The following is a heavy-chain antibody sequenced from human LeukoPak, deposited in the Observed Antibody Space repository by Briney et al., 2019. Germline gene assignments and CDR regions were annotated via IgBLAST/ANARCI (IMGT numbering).Heavy chain of an antibody. CDR2: ISRNSRHV. J-gene: IGHJ1*01. CDR1: GFTSSDYS. V-gene: IGHV3-21*01. Sequence: AGGSLRLSCAASGFTSSDYSMNWVRQAPGKGLEWVSSISRNSRHVYYGGSVWGRFTISRDDARNSLFLEMNSLRAEDMAVYYCVRDFMGMGGTTAYLHYWGQGTLVTVSS. D-gene: IGHD1-26*01. CDR3: VRDFMGMGGTTAYLHY.